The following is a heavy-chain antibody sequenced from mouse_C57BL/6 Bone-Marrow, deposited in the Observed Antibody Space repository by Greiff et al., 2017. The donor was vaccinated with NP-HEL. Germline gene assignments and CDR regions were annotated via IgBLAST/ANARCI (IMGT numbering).Heavy chain of an antibody. CDR1: GFNIKNTY. CDR2: IDPANGNT. J-gene: IGHJ2*01. V-gene: IGHV14-3*01. CDR3: ASGTTVVADFGG. D-gene: IGHD1-1*01. Sequence: VQLQQSVAELVRPGASVKLSCTASGFNIKNTYMHWVKQRPEQGLEWIGRIDPANGNTKYAPKFQGKATITADTSSNTAYLQLSSLTSEDTAIDCCASGTTVVADFGGWGTGTTLTVSS.